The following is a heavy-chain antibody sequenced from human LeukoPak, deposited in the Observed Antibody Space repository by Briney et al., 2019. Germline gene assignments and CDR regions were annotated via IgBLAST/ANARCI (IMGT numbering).Heavy chain of an antibody. V-gene: IGHV4-59*01. J-gene: IGHJ4*02. CDR2: IYHSGST. CDR3: ARAFSSSSFYFNY. CDR1: GDSISTYY. D-gene: IGHD6-6*01. Sequence: NPSETLSLTCTVPGDSISTYYWNWIRQPPGKGLEWIGYIYHSGSTNYNPSLKSRVTISVDTSKNQFSLKLSSVTAADTAVYYCARAFSSSSFYFNYWGQGTLVTVSS.